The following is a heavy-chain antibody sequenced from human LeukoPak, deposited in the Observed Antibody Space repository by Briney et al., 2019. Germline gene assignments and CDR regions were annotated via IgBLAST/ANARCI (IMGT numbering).Heavy chain of an antibody. CDR2: INHSGST. Sequence: PSETLSLTCAVCGGSFSGYYWCWIRQPPGKGLEWSGEINHSGSTNYNPSLKSRVTISVDTSKNQFSLKLSSVTAADTAVYYCARVRNYGSGSYYPYYFDYWGQGTLVTVSS. V-gene: IGHV4-34*01. CDR1: GGSFSGYY. CDR3: ARVRNYGSGSYYPYYFDY. D-gene: IGHD3-10*01. J-gene: IGHJ4*02.